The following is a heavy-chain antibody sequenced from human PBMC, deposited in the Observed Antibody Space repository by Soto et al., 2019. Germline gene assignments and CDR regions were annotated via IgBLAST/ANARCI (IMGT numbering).Heavy chain of an antibody. J-gene: IGHJ6*02. D-gene: IGHD1-1*01. CDR1: GFTFSSYG. Sequence: PVGSLRLSCAASGFTFSSYGMHWVRQAPGKGLEWVAVISYDGSNKYYADSVKGRFTISRDNSKNTLYLQMNSLRAEDTAVYYCAKDQDDNGMDVWGQGTTVTVSS. CDR2: ISYDGSNK. CDR3: AKDQDDNGMDV. V-gene: IGHV3-30*18.